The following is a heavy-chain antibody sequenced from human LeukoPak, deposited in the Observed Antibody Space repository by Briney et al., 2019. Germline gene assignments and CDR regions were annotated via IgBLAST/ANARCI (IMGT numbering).Heavy chain of an antibody. CDR2: ISAYNGNT. CDR3: ARDRGVTMVRGASDY. Sequence: ASVKVSCKASGYTFTSYGISWVRQAPGQGLEWMGWISAYNGNTNYAQKLQGRVTMTTDTSTSTAYMELRSLRSDDTAVYYCARDRGVTMVRGASDYWDQGTLVTVSS. J-gene: IGHJ4*02. V-gene: IGHV1-18*01. CDR1: GYTFTSYG. D-gene: IGHD3-10*01.